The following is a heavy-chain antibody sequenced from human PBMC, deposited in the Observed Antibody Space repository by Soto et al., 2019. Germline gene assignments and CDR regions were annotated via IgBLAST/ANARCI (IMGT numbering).Heavy chain of an antibody. CDR1: GGTFSSYA. CDR2: IIPIFGTA. Sequence: QVQLVQSGAEVKKPGSSVKVSCKASGGTFSSYAISWVRQAPGHGLEWMGGIIPIFGTANYAQKFQGRATITADKSTSTAYMELSSVRSEDTAVYYCARSAVRGYYYYYGMDVWGQGTTVTVSS. CDR3: ARSAVRGYYYYYGMDV. J-gene: IGHJ6*02. V-gene: IGHV1-69*06.